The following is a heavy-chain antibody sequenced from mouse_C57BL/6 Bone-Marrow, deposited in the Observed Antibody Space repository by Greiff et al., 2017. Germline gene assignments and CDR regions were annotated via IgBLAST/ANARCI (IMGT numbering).Heavy chain of an antibody. Sequence: VQLKQPGAELVMPGASVKLSCKASGYTFTSYWMHWVKQRPGQGLEWIGEIDPSDSYTNYNQKFKGKSTLTVDKSSSTAYMQLSSLTSEDSAVYYCARDGYYGSSWYFDVWGTGTTVTVSS. CDR1: GYTFTSYW. CDR3: ARDGYYGSSWYFDV. V-gene: IGHV1-69*01. D-gene: IGHD1-1*01. J-gene: IGHJ1*03. CDR2: IDPSDSYT.